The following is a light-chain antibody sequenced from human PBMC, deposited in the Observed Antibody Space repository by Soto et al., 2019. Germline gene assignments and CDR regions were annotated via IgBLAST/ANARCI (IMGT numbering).Light chain of an antibody. J-gene: IGKJ4*01. CDR2: DAS. Sequence: EIVLTQSPATLSLSPGERATLSCRASQSVSSYLAWYQQKPGQAPRLLIYDASNRATGIPARFSGSGSGTDFTLTISSLEPEDFAVYCCQQRSNWPALTCGGGTKVEIK. CDR3: QQRSNWPALT. CDR1: QSVSSY. V-gene: IGKV3-11*01.